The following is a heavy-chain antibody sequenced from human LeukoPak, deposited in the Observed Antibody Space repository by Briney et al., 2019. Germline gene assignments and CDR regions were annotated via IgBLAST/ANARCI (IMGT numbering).Heavy chain of an antibody. J-gene: IGHJ4*02. Sequence: ASVKVSCKASGYTFTSYGISRVRHAPGQGLEWMGWISAYNGETNYAQKLQGKVTMTTDTSKSTAYMELRSLRSDDTAVYYCARRKKIAARPPYYFDFWGQGTLVTVSS. CDR1: GYTFTSYG. CDR2: ISAYNGET. V-gene: IGHV1-18*01. CDR3: ARRKKIAARPPYYFDF. D-gene: IGHD6-6*01.